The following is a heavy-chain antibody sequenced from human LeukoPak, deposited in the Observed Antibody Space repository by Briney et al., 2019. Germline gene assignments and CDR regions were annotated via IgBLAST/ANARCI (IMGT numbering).Heavy chain of an antibody. J-gene: IGHJ3*02. D-gene: IGHD2/OR15-2a*01. CDR2: ISLTSNDI. CDR3: ARGDTSLQRNDALDI. V-gene: IGHV3-21*01. CDR1: GFTFSSYA. Sequence: TPGGSLRLPCAASGFTFSSYAMNWVRQAPGKGLEWVSSISLTSNDIYYAASVRGRFIISRDNAKNLLSLQMNSLRAEDTALYYCARGDTSLQRNDALDIWGQGTMVSVSS.